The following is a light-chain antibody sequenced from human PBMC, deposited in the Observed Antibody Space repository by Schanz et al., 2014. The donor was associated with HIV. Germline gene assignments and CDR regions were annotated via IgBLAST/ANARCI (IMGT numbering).Light chain of an antibody. CDR3: QQYGSSPWT. CDR2: GAS. CDR1: QTVSSN. Sequence: EIVMTQSPATLSVSPGERATLSCRASQTVSSNLAWYQQKPGQAPRLLIFGASTRATGVPVRFSGSGSGTDFTLTISRLEPEDFAVYYCQQYGSSPWTFGQGTKVEIK. J-gene: IGKJ1*01. V-gene: IGKV3-20*01.